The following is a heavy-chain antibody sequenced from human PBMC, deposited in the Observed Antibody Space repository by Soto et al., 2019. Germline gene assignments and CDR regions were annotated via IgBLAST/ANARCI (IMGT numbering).Heavy chain of an antibody. J-gene: IGHJ4*02. CDR3: ATDTGGGSWYSLAY. D-gene: IGHD2-15*01. CDR1: GLRFSGYG. Sequence: QVHLVESGGGVVQPGRSLRLACAASGLRFSGYGMQWVRQTPGKGLEWVGVIWYDGSKKYYADSVKGRFTISRDNSRNNVFLQMGSLGVEDTAVDYCATDTGGGSWYSLAYWGPGILVTVSS. V-gene: IGHV3-33*03. CDR2: IWYDGSKK.